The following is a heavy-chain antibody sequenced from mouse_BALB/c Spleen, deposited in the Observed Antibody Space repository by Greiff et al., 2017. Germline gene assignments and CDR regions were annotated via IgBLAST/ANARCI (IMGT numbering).Heavy chain of an antibody. J-gene: IGHJ3*01. V-gene: IGHV1S127*01. D-gene: IGHD1-1*02. CDR1: GYTFTSYW. CDR2: IDPSGSYT. CDR3: RITHMGKSAWFAY. Sequence: VQLQQSGAELVKPGASVKMSCKASGYTFTSYWMHWVKQRPGQGLEWIGVIDPSGSYTSYNQKFTGKATLTVDTSSSTAYMQLSSLTSEDSAVYYCRITHMGKSAWFAYWGQGTLVTVSA.